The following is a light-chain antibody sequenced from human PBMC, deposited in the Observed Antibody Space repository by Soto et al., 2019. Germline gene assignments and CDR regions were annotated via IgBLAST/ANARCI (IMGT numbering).Light chain of an antibody. CDR2: DTS. CDR3: QHRSNWPPT. CDR1: QSVSSY. V-gene: IGKV3-11*01. J-gene: IGKJ5*01. Sequence: EIVLTQSPATLSLSPGERATPSCRASQSVSSYLAWYQQKPGQAPRLLIYDTSNRATGIPARFSGSRSGTDFTLTISSLEPEDFAVYYCQHRSNWPPTFGQGTRLEIK.